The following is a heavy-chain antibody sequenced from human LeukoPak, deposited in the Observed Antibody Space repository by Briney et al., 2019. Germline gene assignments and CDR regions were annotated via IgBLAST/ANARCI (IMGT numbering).Heavy chain of an antibody. CDR1: GYSISSTYC. CDR2: ICHSGST. D-gene: IGHD3-10*01. CDR3: ARVCCYYNSGSDPNWLDP. V-gene: IGHV4-38-2*02. Sequence: PSETLSLTYTVSGYSISSTYCWGWIRQPPGKGLEWIASICHSGSTYYNPSLKSRVTISIDTSKNQFSLKLSSVTAADTALYFCARVCCYYNSGSDPNWLDPWGQGTRVTVSS. J-gene: IGHJ5*02.